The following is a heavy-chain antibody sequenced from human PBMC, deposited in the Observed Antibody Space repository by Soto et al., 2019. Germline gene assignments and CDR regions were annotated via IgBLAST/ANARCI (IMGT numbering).Heavy chain of an antibody. CDR1: GGTFSSYA. J-gene: IGHJ4*02. Sequence: QVQLVQSGAEVKKPGSSVKVSCKASGGTFSSYAISWVRQAPGQGLEWMGGIIPIFGTANYAQKFQGRVTITADESTRNVFMELSSLRSEDTAVYYCASGDVYDSSENYFDYWGQGTLVTVSS. CDR3: ASGDVYDSSENYFDY. V-gene: IGHV1-69*01. CDR2: IIPIFGTA. D-gene: IGHD3-22*01.